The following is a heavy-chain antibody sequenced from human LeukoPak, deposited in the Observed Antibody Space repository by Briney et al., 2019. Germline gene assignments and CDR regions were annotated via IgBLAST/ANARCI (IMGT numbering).Heavy chain of an antibody. V-gene: IGHV3-7*01. CDR1: GFTFSSYW. CDR3: ARTSWGRAAAGDY. CDR2: IKQDGSEK. D-gene: IGHD6-13*01. J-gene: IGHJ4*02. Sequence: GGSLRLSCAGSGFTFSSYWMTWVRQAPGKGLEWVANIKQDGSEKYYVDSVKGQFTISRDNAKNSLYLQMSSLRAEDTAVYYCARTSWGRAAAGDYWGQGTLVTVSS.